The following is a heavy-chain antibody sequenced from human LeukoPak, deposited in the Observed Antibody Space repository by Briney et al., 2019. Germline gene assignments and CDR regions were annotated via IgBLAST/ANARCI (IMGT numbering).Heavy chain of an antibody. Sequence: SETLSLTCTVSGYSISSSYYWGWIRQPPGKGLEWIGSIYYSGSTYYNPSLKSRVTISVDTSKNQFSLKLSSVTAADTAVYYCAREEHYYYYYMDVWGKGTTVTVSS. CDR2: IYYSGST. CDR3: AREEHYYYYYMDV. V-gene: IGHV4-38-2*02. CDR1: GYSISSSYY. J-gene: IGHJ6*03.